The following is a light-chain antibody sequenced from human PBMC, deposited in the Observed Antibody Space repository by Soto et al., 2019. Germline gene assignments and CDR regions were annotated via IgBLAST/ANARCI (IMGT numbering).Light chain of an antibody. CDR2: EVS. J-gene: IGLJ1*01. Sequence: QSVLTQPASVSGSPGQSITISCTGTSSDVGGYNYVSWYQQQSGKAPKLMIHEVSNRPSGVSNRFSGSKSGNTASLTISGLQAEDEGDYYCSSYTSSRAYVFGIGTKLTVL. CDR1: SSDVGGYNY. V-gene: IGLV2-14*01. CDR3: SSYTSSRAYV.